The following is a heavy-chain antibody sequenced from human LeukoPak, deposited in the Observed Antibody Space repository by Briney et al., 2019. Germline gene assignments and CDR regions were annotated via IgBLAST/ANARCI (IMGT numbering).Heavy chain of an antibody. CDR3: ARGILTRDPERDY. J-gene: IGHJ4*02. Sequence: SETLSLTCTVSGGSISTYYWSWIRQPPGKGLEWIGYIYYSGSTNYNPSLKSRVIISLDTSKNQFSLRLTSVTAADTAVYYCARGILTRDPERDYWGQGTLVTVSS. CDR1: GGSISTYY. V-gene: IGHV4-59*01. CDR2: IYYSGST. D-gene: IGHD7-27*01.